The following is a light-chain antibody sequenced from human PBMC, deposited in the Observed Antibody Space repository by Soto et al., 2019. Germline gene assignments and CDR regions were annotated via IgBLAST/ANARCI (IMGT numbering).Light chain of an antibody. CDR3: QQYYNWPPT. V-gene: IGKV3-15*01. CDR2: GAS. CDR1: QSVSSS. J-gene: IGKJ1*01. Sequence: EIVMTQSPAPLSVSPGERATLSCRASQSVSSSLAWYQQKPGQAPRLLIYGASTRATGIPARFSVSGSGTESTLTISALQSEDFVVYYCQQYYNWPPTFGQGTKVEIK.